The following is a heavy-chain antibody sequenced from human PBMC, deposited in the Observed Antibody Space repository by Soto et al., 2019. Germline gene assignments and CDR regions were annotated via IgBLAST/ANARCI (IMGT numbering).Heavy chain of an antibody. CDR3: ARCGYRGHGYFDF. J-gene: IGHJ4*02. CDR2: IYQSGST. D-gene: IGHD5-12*01. Sequence: PSETLSLTCAVSGYSISRGYHWAWIRTSPGKGLECIGSIYQSGSTSYNPSLKSRVTISLDTSKNQFSLKLRSVAAADTAMYYCARCGYRGHGYFDFWGPGTLVTVSS. V-gene: IGHV4-38-2*01. CDR1: GYSISRGYH.